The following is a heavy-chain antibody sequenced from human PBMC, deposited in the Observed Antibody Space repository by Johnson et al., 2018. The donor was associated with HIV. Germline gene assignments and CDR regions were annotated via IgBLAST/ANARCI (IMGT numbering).Heavy chain of an antibody. CDR2: IWYDGDNQ. Sequence: QVQLVESGGGVVQPGRSLRLSCAASGFTFSSFGMHWVRQAPGKGLEWVAVIWYDGDNQYYGDSVKGRFTISRDNSKNTLYLQMNSLRAENTAVYYCAKDRGLLDAFDIWGQGTMVTVSS. CDR1: GFTFSSFG. CDR3: AKDRGLLDAFDI. V-gene: IGHV3-33*06. J-gene: IGHJ3*02.